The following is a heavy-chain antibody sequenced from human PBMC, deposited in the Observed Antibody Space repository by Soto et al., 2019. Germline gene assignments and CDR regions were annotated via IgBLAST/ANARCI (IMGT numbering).Heavy chain of an antibody. CDR3: ARDWYCRGGGCYLEN. D-gene: IGHD2-21*01. CDR1: GLIFSNYG. J-gene: IGHJ4*02. CDR2: IWHDGSNK. Sequence: QVQLVESGGGVVQPGRSLRLSCAVSGLIFSNYGMHWVRQAPGKGLEWVAIIWHDGSNKDYADSVKGRFTISRDNSNNTLYLQMNSLRGEDTAGYYCARDWYCRGGGCYLENWGQGTLVTVSS. V-gene: IGHV3-33*01.